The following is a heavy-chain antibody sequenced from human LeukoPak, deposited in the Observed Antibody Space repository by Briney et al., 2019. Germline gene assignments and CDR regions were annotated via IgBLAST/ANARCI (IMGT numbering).Heavy chain of an antibody. D-gene: IGHD6-13*01. CDR3: ARSSSWPHYYYYYMDV. J-gene: IGHJ6*03. CDR1: GGSFSGYY. Sequence: SETLSLTCAVYGGSFSGYYWSWIRQPPGKGLEWIGEINHSGSTNYNPSLKSRVSISVDTSKNQFSLKLSSVTAADTAVYYCARSSSWPHYYYYYMDVWGKGTTVTVSS. V-gene: IGHV4-34*01. CDR2: INHSGST.